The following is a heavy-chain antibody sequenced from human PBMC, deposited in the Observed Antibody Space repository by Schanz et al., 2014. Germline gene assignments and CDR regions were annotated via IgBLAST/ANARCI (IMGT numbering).Heavy chain of an antibody. Sequence: QVQLVQSGAEVKKPGASVKVSCKASGYSFTSFDVNWVRQAPGQGLEWMGWMSPKSGNTGYIQKFQGRLSMTRNTSTSTAFLELTSLTSEDSAVYYCARGCFKSSTTCLPSNGVDVWGRGTMVIVSS. CDR2: MSPKSGNT. D-gene: IGHD2-2*01. CDR3: ARGCFKSSTTCLPSNGVDV. CDR1: GYSFTSFD. V-gene: IGHV1-8*01. J-gene: IGHJ3*01.